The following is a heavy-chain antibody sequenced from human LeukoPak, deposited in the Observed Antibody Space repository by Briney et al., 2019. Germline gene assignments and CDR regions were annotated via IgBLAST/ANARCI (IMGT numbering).Heavy chain of an antibody. V-gene: IGHV5-51*01. D-gene: IGHD4-23*01. Sequence: ESPKISCKGSGYSFTNYWIGWVRQMPGKGLEWMGIMYPGNSDTRYSPSFQGQVTISADKSISTAYLQWSSLKASDTAMYYCTFVSNYGGNYGWDYWGQGTLVTVSS. CDR2: MYPGNSDT. J-gene: IGHJ4*02. CDR1: GYSFTNYW. CDR3: TFVSNYGGNYGWDY.